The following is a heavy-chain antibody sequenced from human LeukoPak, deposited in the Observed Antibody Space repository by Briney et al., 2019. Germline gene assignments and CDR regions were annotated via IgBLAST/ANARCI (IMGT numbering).Heavy chain of an antibody. V-gene: IGHV3-30-3*01. CDR3: ARELLGLDY. Sequence: GGSLRLSCAASGFTFSDYAMHWVRQAPGKGLGWVALISYDGSNKFYADSVKGRFTISRDNSKNTLYLQMNSLRAEDTAVYYCARELLGLDYWGQGTLVTVSS. J-gene: IGHJ4*02. CDR2: ISYDGSNK. CDR1: GFTFSDYA. D-gene: IGHD1-26*01.